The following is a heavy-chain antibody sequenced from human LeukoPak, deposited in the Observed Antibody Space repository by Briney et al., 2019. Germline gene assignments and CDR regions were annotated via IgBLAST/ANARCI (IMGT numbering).Heavy chain of an antibody. CDR2: FDPEDGET. CDR1: GYTLTELS. CDR3: ATDLGCSSTSCSDY. D-gene: IGHD2-2*01. J-gene: IGHJ4*02. V-gene: IGHV1-24*01. Sequence: ASVNVSCKVSGYTLTELSMHWVRQAPGNGLEWMGGFDPEDGETIYAQKFQGRVTMTEDTSTDTAYMELSSLRSEDTAVYYCATDLGCSSTSCSDYWGQGTLVTVSS.